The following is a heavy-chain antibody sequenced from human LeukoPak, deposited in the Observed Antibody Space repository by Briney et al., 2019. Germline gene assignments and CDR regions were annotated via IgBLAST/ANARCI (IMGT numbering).Heavy chain of an antibody. J-gene: IGHJ6*02. CDR2: INWNGGGT. CDR3: AKHMRATNTYSFFGLDV. D-gene: IGHD1-26*01. CDR1: GFTLKDYG. V-gene: IGHV3-9*01. Sequence: PGGSLRLSCAATGFTLKDYGMDWVRQPPGKGLEWVSSINWNGGGTDYADSVKGRFTISRDNAKNSLYLQLSSLRPEDTALYYCAKHMRATNTYSFFGLDVWGQGTTVTVSS.